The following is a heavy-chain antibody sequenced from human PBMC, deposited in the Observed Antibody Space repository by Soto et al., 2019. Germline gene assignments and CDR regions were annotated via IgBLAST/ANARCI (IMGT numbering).Heavy chain of an antibody. Sequence: QITLKESGPTLVKPTQTLTLTCTFSGFSLSTSGVGVGWIRQPPGKALEWLALIYWDEDKRYSPSLKSRLTITKETAENQGVLTMTNMDPVDTATYYCATRRRGSYFDYWGQGTLVTVSS. CDR3: ATRRRGSYFDY. J-gene: IGHJ4*02. CDR2: IYWDEDK. V-gene: IGHV2-5*02. D-gene: IGHD3-16*01. CDR1: GFSLSTSGVG.